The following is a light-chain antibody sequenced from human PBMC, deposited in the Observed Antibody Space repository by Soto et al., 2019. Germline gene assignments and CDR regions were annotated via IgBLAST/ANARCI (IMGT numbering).Light chain of an antibody. CDR2: GAS. CDR3: QQYNSWPPIT. V-gene: IGKV3-15*01. J-gene: IGKJ5*01. Sequence: EIVMTQSPATLSVSPGERATLSCRASQSVSTKLAWYQQKPGQAPRLLMYGASIRATGIPVRFSGSGSGTEFTLTISSLQSEDFAVYYCQQYNSWPPITFGQGTRLEIK. CDR1: QSVSTK.